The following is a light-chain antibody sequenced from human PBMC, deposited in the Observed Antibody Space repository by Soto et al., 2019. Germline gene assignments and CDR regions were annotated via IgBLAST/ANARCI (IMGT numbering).Light chain of an antibody. CDR1: SSDVGGYNY. V-gene: IGLV2-14*01. Sequence: QSALPQPASVSGSPGQSITISCTGTSSDVGGYNYVSWFQQHPGKAPKLMISAVSNRPSGVSNRFSGSKSGSTASLTISGRQAEDEAEYYCSSYTSSSTPDVFGAGTKVTVL. J-gene: IGLJ1*01. CDR2: AVS. CDR3: SSYTSSSTPDV.